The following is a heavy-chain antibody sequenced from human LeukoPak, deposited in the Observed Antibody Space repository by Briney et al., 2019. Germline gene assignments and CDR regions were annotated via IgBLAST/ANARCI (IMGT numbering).Heavy chain of an antibody. CDR3: ARVGGDCDY. D-gene: IGHD2-21*02. CDR1: GGSISSSSYY. CDR2: IYYSGST. Sequence: SETLSLTCTVSGGSISSSSYYWGWIRQPPGKGLEWIGSIYYSGSTYYNTSLKSRVTISVDRSKNQFSLKLSSVTAADTAVYYCARVGGDCDYWGRGTLVTVSS. V-gene: IGHV4-39*07. J-gene: IGHJ4*02.